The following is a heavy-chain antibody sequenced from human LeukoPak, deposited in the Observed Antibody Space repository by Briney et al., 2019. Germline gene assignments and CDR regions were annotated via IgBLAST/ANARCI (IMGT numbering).Heavy chain of an antibody. CDR1: GFTFSSYT. J-gene: IGHJ4*02. CDR3: ARGYCSSTSCSSDY. Sequence: GGSLRLSCAASGFTFSSYTMHWVRQAPGKGLEWVAVISYDGSNKYYADSVKGRFTISRDKSKNTLYLQMNSLRAEDTAVYYCARGYCSSTSCSSDYWGQGTLVTVSS. D-gene: IGHD2-2*01. V-gene: IGHV3-30*04. CDR2: ISYDGSNK.